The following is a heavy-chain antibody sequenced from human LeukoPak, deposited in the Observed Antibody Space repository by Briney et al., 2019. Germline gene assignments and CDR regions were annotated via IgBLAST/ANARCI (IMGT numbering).Heavy chain of an antibody. J-gene: IGHJ4*02. CDR1: GFTFSDYA. Sequence: GGSLRLSCTASGFTFSDYAMHWVRQAPGKGLEWVAVISDDGRNKYYADSVKGRFTISRDNSKNTLSLQMNSLRDEDTAIYYCARGRVRSHRTAPEYRGQGTLVTVSS. D-gene: IGHD6-6*01. CDR2: ISDDGRNK. CDR3: ARGRVRSHRTAPEY. V-gene: IGHV3-30*03.